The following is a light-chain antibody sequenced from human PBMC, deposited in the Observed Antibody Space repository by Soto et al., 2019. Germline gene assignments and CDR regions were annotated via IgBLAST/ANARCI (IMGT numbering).Light chain of an antibody. CDR1: QSVSSS. V-gene: IGKV3-15*01. CDR3: QQYNNWPSWT. J-gene: IGKJ1*01. CDR2: TAS. Sequence: ILMTQSPATLSVSPGERASLSCRASQSVSSSLAWYQQKPGQAPRLLIYTASTRATGIPARFSGSGSGTEFTLTISSLQSEDFAVYYCQQYNNWPSWTFGQGAKV.